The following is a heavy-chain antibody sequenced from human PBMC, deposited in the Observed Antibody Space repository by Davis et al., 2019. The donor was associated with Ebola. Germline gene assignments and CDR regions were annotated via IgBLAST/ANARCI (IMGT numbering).Heavy chain of an antibody. CDR3: AKGGSGWPSDYSYGLGV. Sequence: GESLKISCAASGFTFSSYGMHWVRQAPGKGLEWVAVIWYDGSNKYYADSVKGRFTISRDNSKNTLYLQMNSLRVDDTAVYYCAKGGSGWPSDYSYGLGVWGKGTIVTVSS. CDR2: IWYDGSNK. J-gene: IGHJ6*04. V-gene: IGHV3-33*06. CDR1: GFTFSSYG. D-gene: IGHD6-19*01.